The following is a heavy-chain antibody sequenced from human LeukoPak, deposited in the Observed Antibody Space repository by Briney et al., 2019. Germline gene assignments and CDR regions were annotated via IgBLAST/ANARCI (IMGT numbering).Heavy chain of an antibody. D-gene: IGHD1-1*01. V-gene: IGHV3-21*01. CDR1: GFTFSSYA. J-gene: IGHJ6*02. Sequence: GGSLRLSCAASGFTFSSYAMSWVRQAPGKGLEWVSSISSSSSYIYYADSVKGRFTISRDNAKNSLYLQMNSLRAEDTAVYYCARGRTGTTLEYYYYGMDVWGQGTTVTVSS. CDR2: ISSSSSYI. CDR3: ARGRTGTTLEYYYYGMDV.